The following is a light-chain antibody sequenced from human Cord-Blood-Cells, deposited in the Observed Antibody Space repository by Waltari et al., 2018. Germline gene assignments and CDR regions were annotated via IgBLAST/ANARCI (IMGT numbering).Light chain of an antibody. Sequence: QSALTQPASVSGSPGQSITISCTGTSSVVGGYNYVSWYQQHPGKAPKLMIYDASNRPAGVSNRFSGSKSGNTASLTISGLQAEDEADYYCSSYTSSSTPFVFGTGTKVTVL. J-gene: IGLJ1*01. CDR2: DAS. CDR1: SSVVGGYNY. V-gene: IGLV2-14*03. CDR3: SSYTSSSTPFV.